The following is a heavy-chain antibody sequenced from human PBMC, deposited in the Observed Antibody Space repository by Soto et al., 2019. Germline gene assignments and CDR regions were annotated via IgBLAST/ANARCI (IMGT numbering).Heavy chain of an antibody. J-gene: IGHJ4*02. CDR3: ARGDTAMAPYYFDY. CDR2: IYPGDSET. CDR1: GYSFTIYW. Sequence: GESLKISCKGSGYSFTIYWIAWVRQMHGKGLEWMGIIYPGDSETRYSPSFQGQVTISADKSINTAYLQWSSLRASDTAMYYCARGDTAMAPYYFDYWGQGTLVTVSS. V-gene: IGHV5-51*01. D-gene: IGHD5-18*01.